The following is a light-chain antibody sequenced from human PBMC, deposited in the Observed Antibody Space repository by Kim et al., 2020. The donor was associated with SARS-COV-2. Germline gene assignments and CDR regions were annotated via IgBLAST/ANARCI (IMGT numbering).Light chain of an antibody. J-gene: IGLJ3*02. CDR1: SSNTGNNS. CDR3: ETWDDSVNGWV. V-gene: IGLV1-36*01. Sequence: RQRVTLSCSGTSSNTGNNSVNLYQQFPGKAPKLLIYYNDLLCSGVSDRFSGSKSGTSASLAISGLQSEDEADYYCETWDDSVNGWVFGGGTQLTVL. CDR2: YND.